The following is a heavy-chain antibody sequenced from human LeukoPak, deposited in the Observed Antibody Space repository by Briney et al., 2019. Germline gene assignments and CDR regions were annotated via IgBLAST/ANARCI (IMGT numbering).Heavy chain of an antibody. CDR1: GFTFSSYG. Sequence: PGGSLRLSCAASGFTFSSYGMHWVRQAPGKGLEWVAVIWYDGSNKYYADSVKGRFTISRDNSKNTLYLQMNSLRAEDTAVYYCARDPGYYDSSGQHPLDYWGQGTLVTVST. CDR2: IWYDGSNK. J-gene: IGHJ4*02. D-gene: IGHD3-22*01. CDR3: ARDPGYYDSSGQHPLDY. V-gene: IGHV3-33*01.